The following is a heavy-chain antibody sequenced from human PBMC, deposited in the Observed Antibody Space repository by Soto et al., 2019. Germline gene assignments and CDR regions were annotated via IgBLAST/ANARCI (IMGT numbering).Heavy chain of an antibody. V-gene: IGHV1-46*01. Sequence: ASVKVSCKASAYSFTSYYMHWVRQAPGQGLEWMGIINPTGGSTNYAQRFQGRVTVTRDTSTSTVYMELSGLGSDDTAVYFCARGLCDHDADGDVGFFHYWGQGALVTVSS. CDR2: INPTGGST. CDR1: AYSFTSYY. CDR3: ARGLCDHDADGDVGFFHY. D-gene: IGHD2-21*01. J-gene: IGHJ4*02.